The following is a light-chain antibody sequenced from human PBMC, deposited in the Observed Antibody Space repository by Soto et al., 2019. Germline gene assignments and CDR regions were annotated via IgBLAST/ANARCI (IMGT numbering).Light chain of an antibody. CDR1: QSVSSN. CDR2: GAS. CDR3: QQYSDWRPQ. V-gene: IGKV3-15*01. J-gene: IGKJ1*01. Sequence: EIVMTQSPATLSVSPGERATLSCRASQSVSSNLAWYQQKPGQAPRLLIHGASTRATGIPARFSGSGSGTEFTLTISSLQSEDFAVYYCQQYSDWRPQFGQGTKVDIK.